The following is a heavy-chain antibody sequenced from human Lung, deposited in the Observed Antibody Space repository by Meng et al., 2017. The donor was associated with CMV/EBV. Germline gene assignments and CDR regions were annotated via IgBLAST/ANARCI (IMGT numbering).Heavy chain of an antibody. CDR1: GFTFNTYA. V-gene: IGHV3-30*02. Sequence: GGSLRLXCAASGFTFNTYAMHWVRQAPGKGLEWVAFIRFDASNKYYADSVKGRFTISRDNFKNTLFLQMNSLRPEDTAVHYCVKGIYPRTYYYYYYGLDVWGQGNXVNGAS. CDR2: IRFDASNK. J-gene: IGHJ6*01. CDR3: VKGIYPRTYYYYYYGLDV. D-gene: IGHD1-7*01.